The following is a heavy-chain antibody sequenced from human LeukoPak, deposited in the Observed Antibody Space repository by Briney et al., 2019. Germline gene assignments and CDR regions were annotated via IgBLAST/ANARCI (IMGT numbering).Heavy chain of an antibody. CDR2: ITSGGDYI. CDR1: GFTLNTFN. CDR3: ARGHYDVLAASYKWTPDY. D-gene: IGHD3-9*01. Sequence: GGSLRLSCAASGFTLNTFNMNWVRQAPGKGLEWVSSITSGGDYIYYADSVRGRFTTSRDNAKNSLSLQLNSLRVEDTAVYYCARGHYDVLAASYKWTPDYWGQGTLVTVSS. J-gene: IGHJ4*02. V-gene: IGHV3-21*01.